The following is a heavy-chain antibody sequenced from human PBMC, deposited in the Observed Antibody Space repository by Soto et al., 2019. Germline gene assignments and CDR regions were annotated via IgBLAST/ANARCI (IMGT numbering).Heavy chain of an antibody. Sequence: GGSLRLSCAASGFTFSSYAMHWVRQAPGKGLEWVAVISYDGSNKYYADSVKGRFTISRDNSKNTLYLQMNSLRAEDTAVYYCARDPRAARAYYFDYWGQGTLVTVSS. CDR3: ARDPRAARAYYFDY. V-gene: IGHV3-30-3*01. CDR1: GFTFSSYA. CDR2: ISYDGSNK. D-gene: IGHD6-6*01. J-gene: IGHJ4*02.